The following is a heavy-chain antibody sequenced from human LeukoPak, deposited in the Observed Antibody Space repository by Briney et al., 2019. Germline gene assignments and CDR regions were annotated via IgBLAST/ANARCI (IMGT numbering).Heavy chain of an antibody. V-gene: IGHV3-11*06. J-gene: IGHJ4*02. CDR3: ARDHPTDTAMVGGDH. Sequence: GGSLRLSCAASGFTFSDYYMSWIRQAPGKGLEWVSYISSSSSYTNYADSVKGRFTISRDNAKNSLYLQMNSLRAEDTAVYYCARDHPTDTAMVGGDHWGQGTLVTVSS. CDR1: GFTFSDYY. CDR2: ISSSSSYT. D-gene: IGHD5-18*01.